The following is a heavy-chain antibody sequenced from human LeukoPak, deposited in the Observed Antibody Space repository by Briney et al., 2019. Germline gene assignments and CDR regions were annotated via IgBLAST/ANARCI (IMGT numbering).Heavy chain of an antibody. CDR1: GFTFXS. J-gene: IGHJ4*02. D-gene: IGHD3-16*01. CDR2: ISSSSSYI. Sequence: GGSLRLSCAASGFTFXSMNWVRQAPGQGLEWVSSISSSSSYIYYADSVKGRFTISRDNAKNSLYLQMNSLRAEDTAIYYCARDKSNGGGWPLFDHWGQGTLVTVSS. V-gene: IGHV3-21*01. CDR3: ARDKSNGGGWPLFDH.